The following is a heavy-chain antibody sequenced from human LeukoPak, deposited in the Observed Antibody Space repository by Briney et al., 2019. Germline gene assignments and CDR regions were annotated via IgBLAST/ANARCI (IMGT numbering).Heavy chain of an antibody. CDR2: IDPSDSYT. CDR3: ARHRGYSSSWYLVDY. J-gene: IGHJ4*02. CDR1: GYSFTSYW. Sequence: KYGESLKISCKGSGYSFTSYWISWVRQMPGKGLEWMGRIDPSDSYTNYSPSLQGHVTISADKSISTAYLQWSSLKASDTAMYYCARHRGYSSSWYLVDYWGQGTLVTVSS. V-gene: IGHV5-10-1*01. D-gene: IGHD6-13*01.